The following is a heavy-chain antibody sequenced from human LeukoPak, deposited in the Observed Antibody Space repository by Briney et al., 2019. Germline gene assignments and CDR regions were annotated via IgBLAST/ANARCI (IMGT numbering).Heavy chain of an antibody. D-gene: IGHD7-27*01. Sequence: ASVKVSCKASGNTFTSYDVNWVRQATGQGLEWMGYMNPSSGKTGYAQNFQGRLTMTWDTSISTAYMELSSLRSDDTAVYYCARDRRTWGPFYYYGMDVWGQGTTVTVSS. CDR3: ARDRRTWGPFYYYGMDV. CDR1: GNTFTSYD. J-gene: IGHJ6*02. CDR2: MNPSSGKT. V-gene: IGHV1-8*01.